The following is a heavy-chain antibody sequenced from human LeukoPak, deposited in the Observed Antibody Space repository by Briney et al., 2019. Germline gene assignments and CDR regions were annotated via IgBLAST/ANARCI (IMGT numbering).Heavy chain of an antibody. D-gene: IGHD2-21*01. J-gene: IGHJ5*02. Sequence: GGSLRLSCAASGFIFKKIWMTWVPQAPGKGLEWVSNINDDGKTTNHVDSVKGRFTISRDNARTLLYLQMRSLRAEDTAVYYCARAHSLSNWFDPWGQGTLVTVSS. CDR3: ARAHSLSNWFDP. CDR1: GFIFKKIW. CDR2: INDDGKTT. V-gene: IGHV3-7*01.